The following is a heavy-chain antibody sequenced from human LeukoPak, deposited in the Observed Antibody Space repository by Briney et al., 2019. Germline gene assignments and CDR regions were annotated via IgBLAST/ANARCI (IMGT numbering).Heavy chain of an antibody. D-gene: IGHD3-22*01. CDR2: IPYGGSNK. CDR3: AKGAFSGYYRDAFDI. V-gene: IGHV3-30*18. J-gene: IGHJ3*02. CDR1: GFTLSSYG. Sequence: GGSLRLSCAASGFTLSSYGMHWVRQAPGKGLEWVAVIPYGGSNKYYADSVKGRFTISRDNSKNTLYLQMNSLRAEDTAVYYCAKGAFSGYYRDAFDIWGQGTMVTVSS.